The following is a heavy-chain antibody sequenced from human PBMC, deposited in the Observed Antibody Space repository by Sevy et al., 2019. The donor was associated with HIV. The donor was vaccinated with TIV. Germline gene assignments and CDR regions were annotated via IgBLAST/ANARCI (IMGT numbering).Heavy chain of an antibody. J-gene: IGHJ6*02. D-gene: IGHD2-2*01. V-gene: IGHV3-7*03. Sequence: GALRLSCAASGFTFSNYWMSWVRQAPGKGLEWVAHKKRDGSEKYYVDSVKGRFTISRDNAKNSLYLQMNSLRAEDTAVYYCARDCSSTTCLWGMDVWGQGTTVTVSS. CDR2: KKRDGSEK. CDR3: ARDCSSTTCLWGMDV. CDR1: GFTFSNYW.